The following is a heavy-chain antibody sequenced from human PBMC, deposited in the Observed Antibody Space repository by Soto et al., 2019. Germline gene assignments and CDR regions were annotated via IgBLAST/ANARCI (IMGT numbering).Heavy chain of an antibody. CDR1: GGSVSSGSYY. Sequence: PSESLALTCTGSGGSVSSGSYYWSWIRQPPGKGLEWIGYIYYSGSTNYNPSLKSRVTISVDTSKNQFSLKLSSVTAADTAVYYCARALYCSGGSCHLRDNWFDPWGQGTLVTVSS. CDR3: ARALYCSGGSCHLRDNWFDP. V-gene: IGHV4-61*01. CDR2: IYYSGST. D-gene: IGHD2-15*01. J-gene: IGHJ5*02.